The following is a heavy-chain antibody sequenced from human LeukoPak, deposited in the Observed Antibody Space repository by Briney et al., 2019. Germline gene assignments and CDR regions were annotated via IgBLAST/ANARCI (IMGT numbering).Heavy chain of an antibody. Sequence: PGGSLRLSCAASGFTFSSYSMNWVRQAPGKGLEWVSSISSCSSYIYYADSVKGRFTISRDNAKNSLYLQMNSLRAEDTAVYYCARSTNSKKAYYYFDYWGQGTLVTVSS. CDR3: ARSTNSKKAYYYFDY. V-gene: IGHV3-21*01. D-gene: IGHD4-23*01. CDR2: ISSCSSYI. J-gene: IGHJ4*02. CDR1: GFTFSSYS.